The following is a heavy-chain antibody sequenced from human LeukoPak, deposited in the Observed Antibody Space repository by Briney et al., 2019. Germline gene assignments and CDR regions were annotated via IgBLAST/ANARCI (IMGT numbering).Heavy chain of an antibody. D-gene: IGHD2-15*01. CDR3: AKPCSGGSRPDAFDI. CDR1: GFTFSSYA. V-gene: IGHV3-23*01. J-gene: IGHJ3*02. Sequence: GGSLRLSCAAPGFTFSSYAISWVRQAPGKGLEWVSSISGSGDTTYYADSVKGRFTISRDNSKNTLYLQMNSLRAEDTAVYYCAKPCSGGSRPDAFDIWGQGTMVTVSS. CDR2: ISGSGDTT.